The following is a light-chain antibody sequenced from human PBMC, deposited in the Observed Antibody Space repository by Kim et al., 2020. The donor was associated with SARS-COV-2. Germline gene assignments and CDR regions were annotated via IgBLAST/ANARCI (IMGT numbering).Light chain of an antibody. V-gene: IGLV2-14*03. CDR1: SSDVGGYNY. J-gene: IGLJ3*02. Sequence: QSALTQPASVSGSPGQSITISCTGTSSDVGGYNYVSWYQQHPGKAPNLVIYDVTERPSGVSYRFSGSKSGNSASLTISGLQPEDEADYYCSSYTSNITSVFGGGTQLTVL. CDR3: SSYTSNITSV. CDR2: DVT.